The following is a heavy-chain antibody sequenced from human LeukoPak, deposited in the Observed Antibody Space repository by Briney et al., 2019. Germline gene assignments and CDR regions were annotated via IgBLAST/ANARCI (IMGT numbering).Heavy chain of an antibody. J-gene: IGHJ4*02. V-gene: IGHV3-23*01. CDR1: GFTFSINA. D-gene: IGHD4-17*01. Sequence: PGGSLRLSCAASGFTFSINAMGWVRQAPGEGLEWVSAINDDGGSTYYADSVRGRFTISRDNSKDTLYLQMNSLRAEDTAVYYCARRRVNSGDYVDYWGQGTLVTVSS. CDR3: ARRRVNSGDYVDY. CDR2: INDDGGST.